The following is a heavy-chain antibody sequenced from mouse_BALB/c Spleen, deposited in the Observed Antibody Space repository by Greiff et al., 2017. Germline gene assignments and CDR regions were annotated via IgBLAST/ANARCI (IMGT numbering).Heavy chain of an antibody. CDR2: ISDGGSYT. V-gene: IGHV5-4*02. CDR3: ARHTTAYAMDY. J-gene: IGHJ4*01. CDR1: GFTFSDYY. Sequence: EVKLMESGGGLVKPGGSLKLSCAASGFTFSDYYMYWVRQTPEKRLEWVATISDGGSYTYYPDSVKGRFTISRDNAKNNLYLQMSSLKSEDTAMYYCARHTTAYAMDYWGQGTSVTVSS. D-gene: IGHD1-2*01.